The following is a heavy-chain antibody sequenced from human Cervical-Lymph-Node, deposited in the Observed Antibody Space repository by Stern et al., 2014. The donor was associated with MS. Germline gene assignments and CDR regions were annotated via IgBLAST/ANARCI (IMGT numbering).Heavy chain of an antibody. CDR3: ATPTTVTVGIMDV. V-gene: IGHV1-69*01. CDR1: GGTFSGLA. Sequence: VQLVESGAEVKKPGSSVKVSCKASGGTFSGLALNWVRQAPGQGLEWVGGIIPILATPNYAQKFRGRVTITADASTSTVYMELGSLRSDDTAVYYWATPTTVTVGIMDVWGQGTTVTVSS. CDR2: IIPILATP. D-gene: IGHD4-17*01. J-gene: IGHJ6*02.